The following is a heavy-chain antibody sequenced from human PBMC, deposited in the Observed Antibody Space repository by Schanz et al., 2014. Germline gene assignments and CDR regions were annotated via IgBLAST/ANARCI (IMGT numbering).Heavy chain of an antibody. V-gene: IGHV1-3*01. CDR3: ARGIGGYGANNYFDY. D-gene: IGHD5-12*01. Sequence: QVHLVQSGAEVKRPGASVKVSCKASEYSFTSYSMHWVRQAPGQRLEWMGWISVYTGNTKYGQKVQGRVTMTADTSTNTAYMELRSLRSDDTAVYSCARGIGGYGANNYFDYWGQGTLVTVSS. J-gene: IGHJ4*02. CDR2: ISVYTGNT. CDR1: EYSFTSYS.